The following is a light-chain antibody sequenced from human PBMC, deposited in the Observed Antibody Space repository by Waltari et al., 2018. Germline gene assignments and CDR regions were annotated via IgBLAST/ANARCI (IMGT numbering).Light chain of an antibody. V-gene: IGLV3-19*01. CDR2: GKD. Sequence: SSELTQDPAVSVALGRTIRFTCQVATLTTSYASWYQVKPGQAPVLVMYGKDKRPSGIPDRISGYSSGTTSTLTITGAQAEDEADYYCSSRNGRANEVVFAGGTKVTVL. J-gene: IGLJ3*02. CDR3: SSRNGRANEVV. CDR1: TLTTSY.